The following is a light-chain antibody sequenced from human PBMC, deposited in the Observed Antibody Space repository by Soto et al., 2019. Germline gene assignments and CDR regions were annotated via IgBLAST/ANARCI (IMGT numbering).Light chain of an antibody. CDR1: QDIDNS. J-gene: IGKJ5*01. CDR3: QQYDNLIPIT. Sequence: DIQMTQSPSSLSASVGDRVTITCQASQDIDNSLNWYQQKPGKAPKLLIYDASNLQTGVPSRFXGSGSGTHFTFTISSLQPEDIATYYCQQYDNLIPITFGHGTRLDIK. V-gene: IGKV1-33*01. CDR2: DAS.